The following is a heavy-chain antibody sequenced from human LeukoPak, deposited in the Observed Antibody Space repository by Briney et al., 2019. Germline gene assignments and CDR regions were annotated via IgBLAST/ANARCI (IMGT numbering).Heavy chain of an antibody. CDR2: VFYNGST. D-gene: IGHD3-16*01. CDR3: ASHYDYVPHAFDI. V-gene: IGHV4-59*01. Sequence: PSETLSLTCTVSGGSISDYFWSWIRQPPGKGLEWVGYVFYNGSTNYNPSLKSRVTISVDTSKNQFSLKLSSVTAADTAVYYCASHYDYVPHAFDIWGQGTMVTVSS. J-gene: IGHJ3*02. CDR1: GGSISDYF.